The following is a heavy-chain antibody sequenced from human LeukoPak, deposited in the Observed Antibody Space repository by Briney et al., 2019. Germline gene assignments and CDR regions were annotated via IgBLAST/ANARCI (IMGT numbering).Heavy chain of an antibody. CDR3: ARQTAMGRSGDY. CDR1: GYSFTSYW. J-gene: IGHJ4*02. V-gene: IGHV5-51*01. CDR2: IDPSDSET. D-gene: IGHD5-18*01. Sequence: GESLKISCKASGYSFTSYWIGWVRQMPGKGLEWMGIIDPSDSETRYTPSFQGQVTISVDKSLTTAYLQWNSLKASVTAMYYCARQTAMGRSGDYWGQGTLVTVSS.